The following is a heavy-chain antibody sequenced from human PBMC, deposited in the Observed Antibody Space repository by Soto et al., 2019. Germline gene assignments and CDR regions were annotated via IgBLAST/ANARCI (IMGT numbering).Heavy chain of an antibody. CDR1: GFTFSSYA. CDR3: AKSSSTMIVVVTPFCY. J-gene: IGHJ4*02. CDR2: ISGSGGST. V-gene: IGHV3-23*01. Sequence: GGSLRLSCAASGFTFSSYAMSWVRQAPGKGLEWVSAISGSGGSTYYADSVKGRFTISRDNSKNTLYLQMNSLRAEDTAVYYCAKSSSTMIVVVTPFCYWGQGTLVRVCS. D-gene: IGHD3-22*01.